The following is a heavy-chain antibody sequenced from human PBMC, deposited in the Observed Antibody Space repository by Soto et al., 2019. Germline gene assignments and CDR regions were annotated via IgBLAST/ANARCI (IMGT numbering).Heavy chain of an antibody. Sequence: ASVKVSCKASGYTFTSYDINWVRQATGQGLEWMGWMNPNSGNTGYAQKFQGRVTMTRNTSISTAYMELSSLRSEDTAVYYCARGPLLLWFGELFSAQFDYWGQGTLVTVPS. D-gene: IGHD3-10*01. CDR3: ARGPLLLWFGELFSAQFDY. J-gene: IGHJ4*02. CDR1: GYTFTSYD. V-gene: IGHV1-8*01. CDR2: MNPNSGNT.